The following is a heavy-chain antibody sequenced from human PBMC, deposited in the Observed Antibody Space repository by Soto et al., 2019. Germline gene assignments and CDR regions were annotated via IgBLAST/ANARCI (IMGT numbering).Heavy chain of an antibody. Sequence: GGSLRLSCTASGFTFGDYAMSWVRQAPGKGLEWVGFIRSKAYGGTTEYAASVKGRFTISRDDSKSIAYLQMNSLKTEDTAVYYCTRDAPYYYGSGSYYTARYYYGMDVWGQGTTVTVSS. V-gene: IGHV3-49*04. CDR1: GFTFGDYA. D-gene: IGHD3-10*01. J-gene: IGHJ6*02. CDR2: IRSKAYGGTT. CDR3: TRDAPYYYGSGSYYTARYYYGMDV.